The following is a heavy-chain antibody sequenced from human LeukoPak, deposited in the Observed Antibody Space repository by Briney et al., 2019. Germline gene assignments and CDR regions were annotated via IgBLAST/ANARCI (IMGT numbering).Heavy chain of an antibody. D-gene: IGHD6-13*01. J-gene: IGHJ4*02. CDR3: ASARTSIRSWFTFDY. V-gene: IGHV4-34*01. CDR1: GGSFSGYY. Sequence: PSETLSLTCAVYGGSFSGYYWSWIRQPPGKGLEWIGEINHGGSTNYNPSLKSRVTISVDTSKNQFSLKLSSVTAADTAVYYCASARTSIRSWFTFDYWGQGILVTVSS. CDR2: INHGGST.